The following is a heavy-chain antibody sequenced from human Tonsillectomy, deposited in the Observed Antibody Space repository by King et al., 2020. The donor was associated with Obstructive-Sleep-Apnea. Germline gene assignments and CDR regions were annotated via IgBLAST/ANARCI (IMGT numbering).Heavy chain of an antibody. CDR3: ARDPIIGSPDYFDS. CDR1: GFTFSNFP. CDR2: ILYDGRIK. D-gene: IGHD1-26*01. V-gene: IGHV3-30*04. Sequence: VQLVESGGSVVQPGRSLRLSCTVSGFTFSNFPMHWVRQAPDKGLEWVAVILYDGRIKDSADSVKGRFTISRDDSRNTLYLQMNSLRAEDTAMYFCARDPIIGSPDYFDSWGQGTLVTVSS. J-gene: IGHJ4*02.